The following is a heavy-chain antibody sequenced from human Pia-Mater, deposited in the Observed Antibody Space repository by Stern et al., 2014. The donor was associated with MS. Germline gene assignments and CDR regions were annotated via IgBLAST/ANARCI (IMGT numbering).Heavy chain of an antibody. V-gene: IGHV2-5*02. CDR2: IYWDDEK. CDR1: GFSLSTSGAG. J-gene: IGHJ5*02. D-gene: IGHD6-6*01. CDR3: AHLFSDASSSWFDP. Sequence: QVTLRESGPTLVKPTQTLTLTCTFSGFSLSTSGAGVTWIRQPPGKALERLAVIYWDDEKRYSPSLKTRLTITRDASKSQVVLTMTSMDPVDTATYYCAHLFSDASSSWFDPWGQGTLVPVSS.